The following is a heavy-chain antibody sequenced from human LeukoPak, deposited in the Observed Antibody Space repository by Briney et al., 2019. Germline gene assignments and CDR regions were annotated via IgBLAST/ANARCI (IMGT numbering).Heavy chain of an antibody. CDR3: AIQYQLLGGDAFDI. CDR2: IKTNSGET. Sequence: ASVKVSCKASGYTFTGYYMNWVRQAPGQGIEWMGWIKTNSGETNYAQKFQGRVTMTTHTSISTVYMELSRLRSDDTAVYYCAIQYQLLGGDAFDIWGQGTMVTVSS. D-gene: IGHD2-2*01. V-gene: IGHV1-2*02. CDR1: GYTFTGYY. J-gene: IGHJ3*02.